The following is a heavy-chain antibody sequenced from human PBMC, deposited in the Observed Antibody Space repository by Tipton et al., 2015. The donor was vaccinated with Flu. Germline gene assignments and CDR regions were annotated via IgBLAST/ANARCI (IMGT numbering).Heavy chain of an antibody. CDR2: IFHSGST. V-gene: IGHV4-59*11. Sequence: TLSLTCTVSGVSLISHYWAWIRQPPGKGLEFIGDIFHSGSTSYNPSLKSRLTVSLDTSKIHFSLRLTSVTAADTGVYFCARDTTTRPRVFDIWGQGTMVAVSP. J-gene: IGHJ3*02. D-gene: IGHD1-1*01. CDR3: ARDTTTRPRVFDI. CDR1: GVSLISHY.